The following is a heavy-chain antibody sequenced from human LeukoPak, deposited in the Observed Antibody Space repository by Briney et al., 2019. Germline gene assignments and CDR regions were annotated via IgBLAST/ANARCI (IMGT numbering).Heavy chain of an antibody. CDR2: TNPKTGVT. V-gene: IGHV1-2*02. CDR3: ARDLAMYSPDLDY. J-gene: IGHJ4*02. CDR1: GYTFTDYY. Sequence: ASVKVSCKASGYTFTDYYLHWVQQAPGHGLEWMGWTNPKTGVTKYAQNFQGRVTMTRDTSISTAYMEVSRLRSDDTAVFYCARDLAMYSPDLDYWGQGTLVTVSS. D-gene: IGHD1-26*01.